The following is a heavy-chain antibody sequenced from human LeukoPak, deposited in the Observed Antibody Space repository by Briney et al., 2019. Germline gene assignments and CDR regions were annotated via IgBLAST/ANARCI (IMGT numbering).Heavy chain of an antibody. CDR1: GYNFPKSW. CDR2: IYPDDSRT. CDR3: ARPDYFASHD. D-gene: IGHD2/OR15-2a*01. V-gene: IGHV5-51*01. J-gene: IGHJ4*02. Sequence: GESLKISCKGSGYNFPKSWIGWVRQMPGKGLEWMAIIYPDDSRTKYSPSFQGQVTISADRSINTAYLQWSSLRASGTAMYYCARPDYFASHDWGQGTLVTVSS.